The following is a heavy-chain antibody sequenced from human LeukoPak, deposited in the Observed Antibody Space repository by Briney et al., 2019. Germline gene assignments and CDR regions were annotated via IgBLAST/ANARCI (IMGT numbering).Heavy chain of an antibody. D-gene: IGHD4-17*01. CDR3: ARDGSYGEGAFDI. J-gene: IGHJ3*02. V-gene: IGHV4-30-2*01. CDR2: IYHSGST. Sequence: SETLSLTCAVSGGSISSGGYSWSWIRQPPGKGLEWIGYIYHSGSTYYNPSLKSRVTISVDRSKNQFSLKLSSVTAADTAVYYCARDGSYGEGAFDIWGQGTMVTVSS. CDR1: GGSISSGGYS.